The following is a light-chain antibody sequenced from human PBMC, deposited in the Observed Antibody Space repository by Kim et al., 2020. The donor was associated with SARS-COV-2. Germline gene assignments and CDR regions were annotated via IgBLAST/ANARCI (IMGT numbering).Light chain of an antibody. CDR3: SSYTSSSNV. J-gene: IGLJ1*01. CDR2: DVS. Sequence: PGQSITISCTGTSSDVGGYNYVSWYQQHLGKAPKLMIYDVSNRPSGVSNRFSGSKSGNTASLTISGLQAEDEADYYCSSYTSSSNVFGTGTKVTVL. CDR1: SSDVGGYNY. V-gene: IGLV2-14*03.